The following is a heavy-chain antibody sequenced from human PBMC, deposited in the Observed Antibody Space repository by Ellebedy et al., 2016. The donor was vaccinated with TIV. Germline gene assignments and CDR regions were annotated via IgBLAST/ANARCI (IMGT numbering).Heavy chain of an antibody. CDR1: GGSISSSRYY. D-gene: IGHD3-16*01. CDR2: IYYSGST. J-gene: IGHJ3*02. Sequence: SETLSLTCTVSGGSISSSRYYWGWLRQPPGKGLEWIGSIYYSGSTYYNPSLKSRVTISVDTSKNQFSLKLSSVTAADTAVYYCARRGTRANHDAFDIWGQGTMVTVSS. CDR3: ARRGTRANHDAFDI. V-gene: IGHV4-39*01.